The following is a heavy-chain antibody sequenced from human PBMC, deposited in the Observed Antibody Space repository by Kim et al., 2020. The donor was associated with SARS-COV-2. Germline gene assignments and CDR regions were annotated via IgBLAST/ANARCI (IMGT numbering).Heavy chain of an antibody. V-gene: IGHV3-23*01. J-gene: IGHJ6*02. CDR2: ISGSGGST. CDR1: GFTFSSYA. Sequence: GGSLRLSCAASGFTFSSYAMSWVRQAPGKGLEWVSAISGSGGSTYYADSVKGRFTISRDNSKNTLYLQMNSLRAEDTAVYYCAKGNLNPGRVRGINSYYGMDVWGQGTTVTVSS. CDR3: AKGNLNPGRVRGINSYYGMDV. D-gene: IGHD3-10*01.